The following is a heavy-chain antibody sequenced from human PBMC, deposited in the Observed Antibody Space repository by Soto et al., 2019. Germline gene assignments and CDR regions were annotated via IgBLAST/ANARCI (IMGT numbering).Heavy chain of an antibody. J-gene: IGHJ4*02. CDR1: GFTLSNYS. Sequence: EVQLVESGGRLVQPGGSLRLSCAASGFTLSNYSMNWARQAPGKGLEWVSYISSSSSTIYYADSVKGRFTISRDNAKNSLYLQMTSLRDEDTAVYYCVRGGALKIDYWCQGTLVTVSS. V-gene: IGHV3-48*02. CDR3: VRGGALKIDY. CDR2: ISSSSSTI. D-gene: IGHD3-16*01.